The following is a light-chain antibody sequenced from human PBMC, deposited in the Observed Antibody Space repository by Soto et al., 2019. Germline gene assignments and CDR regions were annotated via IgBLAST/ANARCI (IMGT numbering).Light chain of an antibody. CDR2: SAS. CDR3: QHSYTVPIA. Sequence: QKPGTLPTLLIYSASTLQSGVPSRFTGSGSGTELTLTISGLKPEDFATYYCQHSYTVPIAFGHGTRLEIK. J-gene: IGKJ5*01. V-gene: IGKV1-39*01.